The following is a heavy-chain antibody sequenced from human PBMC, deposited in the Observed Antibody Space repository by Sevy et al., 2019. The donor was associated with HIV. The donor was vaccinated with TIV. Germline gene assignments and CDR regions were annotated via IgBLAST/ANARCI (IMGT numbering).Heavy chain of an antibody. CDR2: ICGSGGST. CDR3: HGDYDSSQLASYYYYGMDV. V-gene: IGHV3-23*01. CDR1: GFTFSSYA. J-gene: IGHJ6*02. Sequence: GGSLRLSCAASGFTFSSYAMSWVRQAPGKGLEWVSTICGSGGSTYYADSVKGRFTISRDNSKNTPYFQMNSLRAEDTAVYYCHGDYDSSQLASYYYYGMDVWGQGTTVTVSS. D-gene: IGHD3-22*01.